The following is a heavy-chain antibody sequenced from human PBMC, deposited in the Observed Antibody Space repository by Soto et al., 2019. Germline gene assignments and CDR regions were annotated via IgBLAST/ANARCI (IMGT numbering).Heavy chain of an antibody. D-gene: IGHD6-13*01. CDR2: IYHSGST. CDR1: GGSISSSNW. CDR3: ARLEAAAGNYYFDY. V-gene: IGHV4-4*02. J-gene: IGHJ4*02. Sequence: SETLSLTCAVSGGSISSSNWWSWVRQPPGKGLEWIGEIYHSGSTNYNPSLKSRVTISVDKSKNQFSLKLSSVTAADTAVYYCARLEAAAGNYYFDYWGQGTLVTVSS.